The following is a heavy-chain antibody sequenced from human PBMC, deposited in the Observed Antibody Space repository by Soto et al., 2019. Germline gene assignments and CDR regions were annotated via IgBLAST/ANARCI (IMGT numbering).Heavy chain of an antibody. J-gene: IGHJ6*02. Sequence: PGGSLRLSCAASGFTFSSYWMSWVRQAPGKGLEWVANIKQDGSEKYYVDSVKGRFTISRDNANNSLYLQMNSLRAEDTAVYYCATALRFLEWYPYYYGMDVWGQGTTVTVSS. CDR3: ATALRFLEWYPYYYGMDV. V-gene: IGHV3-7*03. D-gene: IGHD3-3*01. CDR2: IKQDGSEK. CDR1: GFTFSSYW.